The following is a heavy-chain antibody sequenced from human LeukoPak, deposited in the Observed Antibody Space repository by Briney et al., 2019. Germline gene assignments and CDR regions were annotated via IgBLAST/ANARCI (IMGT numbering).Heavy chain of an antibody. V-gene: IGHV1-69*05. J-gene: IGHJ6*03. Sequence: SVKVSCKASGGTFSSYAISWVRQAPGQGLEWMGGIIPIFGTANYAQKFQGRVTITTDESTSTAYMELSSLRSEDAAVYYCARGGGTAMDSWGYYYYMDVWGKGTTVTVSS. D-gene: IGHD5-18*01. CDR1: GGTFSSYA. CDR3: ARGGGTAMDSWGYYYYMDV. CDR2: IIPIFGTA.